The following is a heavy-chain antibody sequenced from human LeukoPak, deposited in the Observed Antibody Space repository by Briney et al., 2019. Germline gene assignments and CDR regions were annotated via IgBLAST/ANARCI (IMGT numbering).Heavy chain of an antibody. Sequence: ASVKVSCKASGGTFSSYAISWVRQAPGQGLEWMGGIIPIFGTANYAQKFQGRVTITADESTSTAYMELSSLRSEDTAVYYCAGALRDYYDSSGYYYGKPYYFDYWGQGTLVTVSS. V-gene: IGHV1-69*01. CDR1: GGTFSSYA. CDR3: AGALRDYYDSSGYYYGKPYYFDY. J-gene: IGHJ4*02. D-gene: IGHD3-22*01. CDR2: IIPIFGTA.